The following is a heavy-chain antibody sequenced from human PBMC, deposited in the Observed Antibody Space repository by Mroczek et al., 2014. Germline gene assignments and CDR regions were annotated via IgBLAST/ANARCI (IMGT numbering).Heavy chain of an antibody. CDR1: GGSISSGGYY. CDR3: ARDTAGAADDAFDI. J-gene: IGHJ3*02. CDR2: IYYSGST. D-gene: IGHD1-26*01. Sequence: QVQLQESGPGLVKPSQTLSLTCTVSGGSISSGGYYWSWIRQHPGKGLEWIGYIYYSGSTYYNPSLKSRVTISVDTSKNQFSLKLSSVTAADTAVYYCARDTAGAADDAFDIVGPRDKWSPSL. V-gene: IGHV4-31*03.